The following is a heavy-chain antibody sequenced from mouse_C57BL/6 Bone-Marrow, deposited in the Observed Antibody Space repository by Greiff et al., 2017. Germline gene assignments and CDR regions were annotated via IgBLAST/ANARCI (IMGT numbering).Heavy chain of an antibody. V-gene: IGHV1-55*01. Sequence: QVQLQQSGAELVKPGASVKMSCKASGYTFTSYWITWVKQRPGQGLEWIGDIYPGSGSTNYNEKFKSKATLTVDTSSSTAYMQLSSLTSEDSAVYYCARWVAFYYGNYVGAMDYWGQGTSVTVSS. CDR2: IYPGSGST. CDR1: GYTFTSYW. CDR3: ARWVAFYYGNYVGAMDY. J-gene: IGHJ4*01. D-gene: IGHD2-1*01.